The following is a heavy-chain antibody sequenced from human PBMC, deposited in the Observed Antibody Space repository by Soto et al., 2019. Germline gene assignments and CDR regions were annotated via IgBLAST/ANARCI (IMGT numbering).Heavy chain of an antibody. CDR1: GGGFSTYA. J-gene: IGHJ4*02. Sequence: QVQLVQSGAEVKKPGSSVKVSCKASGGGFSTYAITCVRQAPGQGLEWMGGITPIFDTTNYAQKFQGRVTITADESTTTVHMELTSLTSEDTAVYYCATGGTTVTRRFDYWGQGTLVTVSS. CDR2: ITPIFDTT. D-gene: IGHD4-17*01. V-gene: IGHV1-69*01. CDR3: ATGGTTVTRRFDY.